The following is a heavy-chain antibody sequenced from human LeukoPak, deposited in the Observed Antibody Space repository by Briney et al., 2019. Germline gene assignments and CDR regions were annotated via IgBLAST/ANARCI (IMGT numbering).Heavy chain of an antibody. CDR2: FNPEDVET. CDR1: GYTLTEIS. Sequence: AAVKVSCKVSGYTLTEISMHWVRQPPGQGLEWMGGFNPEDVETIYARSFQGRLTVTEDTSTDTAYMELSSLRAEDTAMYYCATEIVGYGDVHYFDSWGEGTLDPVSS. J-gene: IGHJ4*02. V-gene: IGHV1-24*01. D-gene: IGHD4-17*01. CDR3: ATEIVGYGDVHYFDS.